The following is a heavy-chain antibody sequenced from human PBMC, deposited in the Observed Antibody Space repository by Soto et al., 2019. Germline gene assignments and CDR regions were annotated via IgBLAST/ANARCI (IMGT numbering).Heavy chain of an antibody. J-gene: IGHJ4*02. Sequence: QVQLQESGPGLVKPSETLSLTCSVSGGSIGSYYWSWIRQPPGKGLEWIGYIYYSGSTDYNPSLKGRVTISVDTSKNQFSLKLSSVTDADTAVYYCARGGWRQIDYWGQGTLVTVSS. V-gene: IGHV4-59*08. CDR2: IYYSGST. CDR1: GGSIGSYY. D-gene: IGHD3-3*01. CDR3: ARGGWRQIDY.